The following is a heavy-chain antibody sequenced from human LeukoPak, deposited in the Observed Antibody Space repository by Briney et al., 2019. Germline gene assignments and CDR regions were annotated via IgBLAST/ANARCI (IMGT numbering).Heavy chain of an antibody. CDR3: ARDSPLWFGELTFDY. V-gene: IGHV4-4*07. D-gene: IGHD3-10*01. Sequence: SETLSLTCTVSGGSISSYYWSWIRQLAGKGLEWIGRIYTSGSTNYNPSLKSRVTMSVDTSKNQFSLKLSSVTAADTAVYYCARDSPLWFGELTFDYWGQGTLVTVSS. CDR2: IYTSGST. CDR1: GGSISSYY. J-gene: IGHJ4*02.